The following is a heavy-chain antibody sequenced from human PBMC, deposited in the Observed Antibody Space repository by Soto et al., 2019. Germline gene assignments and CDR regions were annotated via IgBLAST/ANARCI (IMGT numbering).Heavy chain of an antibody. CDR2: IYHSGST. V-gene: IGHV4-4*02. Sequence: SQNLPLTYTVSAGSLSRSDRLICVLLLPEKGLEWIGEIYHSGSTNYNPSLKSRVTISVDKSKNQFSLKLSSVTAADTAVYYCARDFPGIAAADQYYYYGMDVWGQGTTVT. CDR1: AGSLSRSDR. D-gene: IGHD6-13*01. J-gene: IGHJ6*02. CDR3: ARDFPGIAAADQYYYYGMDV.